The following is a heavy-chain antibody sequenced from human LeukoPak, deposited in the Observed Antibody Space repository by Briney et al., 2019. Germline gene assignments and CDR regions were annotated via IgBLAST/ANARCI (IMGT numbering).Heavy chain of an antibody. CDR2: IYTSGST. V-gene: IGHV4-4*09. CDR1: GGSISSYY. J-gene: IGHJ5*02. D-gene: IGHD2-2*02. CDR3: ARRSTSCYTGCWFDP. Sequence: SETLSLTCTVSGGSISSYYWSWIRQPPGKGLEWIGYIYTSGSTNYNPSLKSRVTISVDTSKNQFSLKLSSVTAADTAVYYCARRSTSCYTGCWFDPWGRGTLVTVSS.